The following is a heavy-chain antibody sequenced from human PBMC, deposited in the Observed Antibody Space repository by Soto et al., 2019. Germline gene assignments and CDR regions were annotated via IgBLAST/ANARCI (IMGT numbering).Heavy chain of an antibody. J-gene: IGHJ5*01. D-gene: IGHD6-13*01. V-gene: IGHV1-8*01. CDR1: GYTFTSYD. Sequence: QVQLVQSGAEVKKTGASVKVSCKASGYTFTSYDINWVRQATGQGLEWMGWMNPNSGNTDYAQKFQGRVTMTRNTSISTAYMELSSLRSEDTAVYYCAREMSAAGAEWFDSWGQGTLVTVSS. CDR3: AREMSAAGAEWFDS. CDR2: MNPNSGNT.